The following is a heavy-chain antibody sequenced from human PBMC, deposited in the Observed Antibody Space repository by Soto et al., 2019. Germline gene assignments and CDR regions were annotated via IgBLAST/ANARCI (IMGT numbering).Heavy chain of an antibody. CDR3: AKVTTIFGVVPWPVGYIDY. Sequence: GGSLRLSCAASGFTFSSYAMSWVRQAPGKGLEWVSAISGSGGSTYYADSVKGRFTISRDNSKNTLYLQMNSLRAEDTAVYYCAKVTTIFGVVPWPVGYIDYWFSGTLGTVSS. D-gene: IGHD3-3*01. V-gene: IGHV3-23*01. J-gene: IGHJ4*02. CDR1: GFTFSSYA. CDR2: ISGSGGST.